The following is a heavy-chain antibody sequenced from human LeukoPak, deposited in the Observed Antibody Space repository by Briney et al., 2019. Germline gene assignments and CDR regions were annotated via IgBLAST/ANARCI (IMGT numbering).Heavy chain of an antibody. V-gene: IGHV4-39*01. CDR2: VSYSGST. CDR1: GGSINSSSYY. J-gene: IGHJ4*02. CDR3: TRRRAGSSWADY. D-gene: IGHD6-13*01. Sequence: SETLSLTCTVSGGSINSSSYYWGRIRQPPGKGLEWIAAVSYSGSTYYNPSLKSRLTIAVDTSKNQFSLKVNSVTAADTAVYYCTRRRAGSSWADYWGQGTLVTVSA.